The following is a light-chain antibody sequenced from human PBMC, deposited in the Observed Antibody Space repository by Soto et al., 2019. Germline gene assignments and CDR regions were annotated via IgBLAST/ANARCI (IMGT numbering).Light chain of an antibody. CDR2: EVR. V-gene: IGLV2-18*01. CDR1: SSDLGRYNR. CDR3: SLYTSSSTFV. Sequence: QSVLAQPPSVSGSPGQSVTISCTGTSSDLGRYNRVSWYQQTPGTAPKLLIYEVRNRPSGVPDRFSGSKSANTASLTISGLQAEYEADYYCSLYTSSSTFVFGTGTKVTVL. J-gene: IGLJ1*01.